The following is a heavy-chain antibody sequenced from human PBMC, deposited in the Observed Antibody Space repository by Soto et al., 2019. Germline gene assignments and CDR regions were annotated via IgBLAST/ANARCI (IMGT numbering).Heavy chain of an antibody. D-gene: IGHD6-13*01. CDR2: ISGSGGST. CDR3: AKDRDSSSWSPNWFDP. V-gene: IGHV3-23*01. Sequence: PGGSLRLSCAASGFPFSSYAMSWVRQAPGKGLEWVSAISGSGGSTYYADSVKGRFTISRDNSKNTLYLQMNSLRAEDTAVYYCAKDRDSSSWSPNWFDPWGQGTLVTVSS. J-gene: IGHJ5*02. CDR1: GFPFSSYA.